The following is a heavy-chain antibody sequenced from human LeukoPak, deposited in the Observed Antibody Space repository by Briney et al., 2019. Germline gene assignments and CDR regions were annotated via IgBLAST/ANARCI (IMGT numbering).Heavy chain of an antibody. CDR3: ARGGSYLSAFDI. CDR2: IKSKADGGTT. J-gene: IGHJ3*02. Sequence: GGSLRLSCAASGFTFSNAWMSWVRQAPGKGLEWVGRIKSKADGGTTDYAAPVKGRFTISRDDSKNTLYLQMNSLRAEDTAVYYCARGGSYLSAFDIWGQGTMVTVSS. CDR1: GFTFSNAW. D-gene: IGHD1-26*01. V-gene: IGHV3-15*01.